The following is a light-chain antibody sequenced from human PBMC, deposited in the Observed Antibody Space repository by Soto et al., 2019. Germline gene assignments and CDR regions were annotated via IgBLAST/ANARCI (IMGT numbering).Light chain of an antibody. CDR2: DTS. CDR3: QQYNNWPLT. V-gene: IGKV3-15*01. CDR1: QSVSSN. Sequence: EIVMTQSPGTLSVSPGESATLSCRASQSVSSNLAWYQQKPGQAPRLLIYDTSTRATGVPARFSGSGSGTEFTLTISSLQSEDFAGYYCQQYNNWPLTFGQGTKLEIK. J-gene: IGKJ2*01.